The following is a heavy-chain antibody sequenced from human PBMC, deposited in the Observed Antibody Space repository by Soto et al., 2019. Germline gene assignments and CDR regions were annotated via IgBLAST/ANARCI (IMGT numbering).Heavy chain of an antibody. CDR3: ARAVNHDFWSGYSPFDY. Sequence: ASETLSLTCSVSGGSTSSGGFYWSWIRHHPGKGLEWIGYIYYNGDTYYNPSLKNRVTISVDTSNNQFSLNLSSVTAADTAVYYCARAVNHDFWSGYSPFDYWSQGTLVTVPS. CDR1: GGSTSSGGFY. CDR2: IYYNGDT. J-gene: IGHJ4*02. V-gene: IGHV4-31*03. D-gene: IGHD3-3*01.